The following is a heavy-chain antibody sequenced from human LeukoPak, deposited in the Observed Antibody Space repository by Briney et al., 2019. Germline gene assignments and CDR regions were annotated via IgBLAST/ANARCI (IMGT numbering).Heavy chain of an antibody. CDR2: IYYSGST. J-gene: IGHJ3*02. CDR3: ARDRGYSYDPDAFDI. D-gene: IGHD5-18*01. Sequence: SQTLSLTCTVSGGSISSGGYYWSWIRQHPGKGLEWIGYIYYSGSTYYNPSLKSRVTISVDTSKNQFSLKLSSVTAADTAVYYCARDRGYSYDPDAFDIWGQGTMVTVSS. V-gene: IGHV4-31*03. CDR1: GGSISSGGYY.